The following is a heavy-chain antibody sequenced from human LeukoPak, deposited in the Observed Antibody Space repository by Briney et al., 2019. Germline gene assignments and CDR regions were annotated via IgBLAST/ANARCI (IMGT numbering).Heavy chain of an antibody. CDR3: AKGTQYYYDSSGYYVGYFDY. D-gene: IGHD3-22*01. V-gene: IGHV3-43*02. J-gene: IGHJ4*02. Sequence: PGGSLGLSCAASGFTFDDYARQWVRQAPGKGLEWVSLISGDGGSTYYADSVKGRFTISRDNSKNSLYLQMNSLRTEDTALYYCAKGTQYYYDSSGYYVGYFDYWGQGTLVTVSS. CDR2: ISGDGGST. CDR1: GFTFDDYA.